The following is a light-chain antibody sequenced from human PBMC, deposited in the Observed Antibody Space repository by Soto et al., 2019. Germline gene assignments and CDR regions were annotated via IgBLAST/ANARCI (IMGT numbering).Light chain of an antibody. Sequence: DIPMTQSPSSLSASVGDRVTITCRASQSISNYLNWYQQKPGRAPELLIYAASSLQSGVPSRFSGSGSGTDFTLPISSLQPEDFATYHCQQSYSTPRTFGQGTKVEIK. J-gene: IGKJ1*01. CDR2: AAS. CDR3: QQSYSTPRT. V-gene: IGKV1-39*01. CDR1: QSISNY.